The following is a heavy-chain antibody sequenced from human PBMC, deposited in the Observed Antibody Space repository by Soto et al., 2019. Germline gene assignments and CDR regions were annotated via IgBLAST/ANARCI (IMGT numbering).Heavy chain of an antibody. CDR3: TTDHRYSGESWFDP. D-gene: IGHD3-10*01. V-gene: IGHV3-15*07. CDR1: GFTFSSYG. J-gene: IGHJ5*02. CDR2: IKSKTDGGTT. Sequence: PGGSLRLSCAASGFTFSSYGMNWVRQAPGKGLEWVGRIKSKTDGGTTDYAAPVKGRFTISRDDSKNTLYLQMNSLKTEDTAVYYCTTDHRYSGESWFDPWGQGTLVTVSS.